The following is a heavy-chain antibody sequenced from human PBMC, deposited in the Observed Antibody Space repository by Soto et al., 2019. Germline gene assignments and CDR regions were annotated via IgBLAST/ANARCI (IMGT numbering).Heavy chain of an antibody. Sequence: QVQLVESGGGVVQPGMSLRLSCGASGFTFSSYGMHWVRQAPGKGLEWVAVIWYDASNKYFADSVKGRFNISRDNSKNTIYLQMNSLRAEDTAVYYCARISWELLGAAGMDVWGQGTTVTVSS. CDR1: GFTFSSYG. CDR3: ARISWELLGAAGMDV. D-gene: IGHD1-26*01. CDR2: IWYDASNK. V-gene: IGHV3-33*01. J-gene: IGHJ6*02.